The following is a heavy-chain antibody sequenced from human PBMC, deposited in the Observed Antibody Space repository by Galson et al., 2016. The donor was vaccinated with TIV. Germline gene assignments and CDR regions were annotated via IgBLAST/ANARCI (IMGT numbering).Heavy chain of an antibody. V-gene: IGHV6-1*01. J-gene: IGHJ6*02. CDR3: SRGNWNYGMGGAMDV. Sequence: CAISGDSVSGNDAAWNWVRQSPSRGLEWLGRTYYTSKWNTDYAVSVKGRIIIRPDTSMNQVSLQLSSVIPDDTAVYYCSRGNWNYGMGGAMDVWGRGTTVTVSS. CDR2: TYYTSKWNT. CDR1: GDSVSGNDAA. D-gene: IGHD1-7*01.